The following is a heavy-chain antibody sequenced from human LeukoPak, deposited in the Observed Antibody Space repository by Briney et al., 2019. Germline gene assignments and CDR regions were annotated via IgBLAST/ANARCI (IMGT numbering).Heavy chain of an antibody. CDR1: GGSISSYY. J-gene: IGHJ3*02. CDR2: IYYTGST. D-gene: IGHD1-26*01. V-gene: IGHV4-59*01. CDR3: ARSRRGRGGLWELPAWHAFDI. Sequence: SETLSLTCTVSGGSISSYYWSWIRQPPGKGLEWIGYIYYTGSTNYNPSLKSRVTISVDTSKNQFSLRLSSVTAADTAVYYCARSRRGRGGLWELPAWHAFDIWGQGTMVTVSS.